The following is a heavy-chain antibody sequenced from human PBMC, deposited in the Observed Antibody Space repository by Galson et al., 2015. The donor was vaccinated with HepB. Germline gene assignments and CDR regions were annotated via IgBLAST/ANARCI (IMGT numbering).Heavy chain of an antibody. V-gene: IGHV1-18*04. Sequence: QSGAEVKKPGTSVKVSCKASGYTFTSNGISWVRQTPRQGLEWLGWISAYGGNTKYAQKYQGRITLTRDTSTSTAYVELRRLRSDDAAVYYCARDRFHSLDYWGQGTLVTVSS. CDR2: ISAYGGNT. J-gene: IGHJ4*02. CDR3: ARDRFHSLDY. CDR1: GYTFTSNG.